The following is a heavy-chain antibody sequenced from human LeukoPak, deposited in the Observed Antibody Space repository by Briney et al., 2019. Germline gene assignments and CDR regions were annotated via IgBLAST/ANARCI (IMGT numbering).Heavy chain of an antibody. V-gene: IGHV1-18*01. CDR3: ARTTAAGILKGFDY. J-gene: IGHJ4*02. CDR2: ISAYNGNT. D-gene: IGHD6-13*01. Sequence: ASVKVSCKASGYTFTSYGISWVRQAPGQGLEWMGWISAYNGNTNYAQKLQGRVTMTADTSTSTAYMELRSLRSDDTAVYYCARTTAAGILKGFDYWGQGTLVTVSS. CDR1: GYTFTSYG.